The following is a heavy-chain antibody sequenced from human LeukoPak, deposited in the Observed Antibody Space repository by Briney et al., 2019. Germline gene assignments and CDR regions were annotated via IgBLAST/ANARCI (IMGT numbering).Heavy chain of an antibody. J-gene: IGHJ4*02. Sequence: GGSLRLSCAASGFTFSIYAMSWVRQAPGKGLQWVSSITSRGESTWYVDSVKGRFTITRDNSENTLYLQMHSLRAEDTAVYYCVRDRPNYYGSDGHYYRRDGDYWGRGTLVSVSS. CDR1: GFTFSIYA. CDR3: VRDRPNYYGSDGHYYRRDGDY. D-gene: IGHD3-22*01. V-gene: IGHV3-23*01. CDR2: ITSRGEST.